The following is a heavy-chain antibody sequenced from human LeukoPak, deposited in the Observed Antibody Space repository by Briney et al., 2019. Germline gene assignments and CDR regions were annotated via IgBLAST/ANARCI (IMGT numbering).Heavy chain of an antibody. CDR3: ATVRYGSGSYFFDY. J-gene: IGHJ4*02. Sequence: SGKVSCKASGGTFSSYAISWVRQAPGQGLEWMGGIIPIFGTANYAQKFQGRVTMTEDTSTDTAYMELSSLRSEDTAVYYCATVRYGSGSYFFDYWGQGTLVTVSS. CDR2: IIPIFGTA. D-gene: IGHD3-10*01. V-gene: IGHV1-69*06. CDR1: GGTFSSYA.